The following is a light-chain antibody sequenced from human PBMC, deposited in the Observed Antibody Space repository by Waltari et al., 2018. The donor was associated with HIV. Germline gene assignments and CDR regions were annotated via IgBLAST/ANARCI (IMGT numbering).Light chain of an antibody. J-gene: IGKJ1*01. CDR1: QSVSSSY. V-gene: IGKV3-20*01. CDR3: QQYGSSPRT. CDR2: GAS. Sequence: EIVLTQSPGTLYLSPGARATLSCRASQSVSSSYLAWYQQKPGQAPRLLIYGASSRATGIPDRFSGSGSGTDFTLTISRLEPEDFAVYYCQQYGSSPRTFGQGTKVEIK.